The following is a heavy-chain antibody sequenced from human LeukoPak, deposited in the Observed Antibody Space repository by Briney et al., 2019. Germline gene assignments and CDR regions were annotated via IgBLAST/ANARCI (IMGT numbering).Heavy chain of an antibody. Sequence: ASVKVSCKASGYTFTGYYMHWVRQAPGQGLEWMGWINPNSGGTNYALKFQGRVTMTRDTSISTAYMELSRLRSDDTAVYYCAREVGGDNRFDYWGQGTLVTVSS. CDR1: GYTFTGYY. D-gene: IGHD1-14*01. V-gene: IGHV1-2*02. CDR3: AREVGGDNRFDY. CDR2: INPNSGGT. J-gene: IGHJ4*02.